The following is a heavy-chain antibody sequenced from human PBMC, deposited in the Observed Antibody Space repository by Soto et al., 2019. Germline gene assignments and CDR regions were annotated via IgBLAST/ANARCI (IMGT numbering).Heavy chain of an antibody. CDR3: AREGGGGVGSYYYYYMDV. D-gene: IGHD2-15*01. Sequence: GGSLRLSCAASGFTFSSYWMHWVRQAPGKGLVWVSRINSDGSSTSYADSVKGRFTISRDNAKNTLYLQMNSLRAEDTAVYYCAREGGGGVGSYYYYYMDVWGKGTTVTVSS. CDR2: INSDGSST. V-gene: IGHV3-74*01. CDR1: GFTFSSYW. J-gene: IGHJ6*03.